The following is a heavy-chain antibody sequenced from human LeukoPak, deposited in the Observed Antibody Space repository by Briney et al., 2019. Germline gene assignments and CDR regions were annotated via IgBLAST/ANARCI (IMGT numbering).Heavy chain of an antibody. D-gene: IGHD6-19*01. CDR1: GFPHHNHA. Sequence: GGSLRPSCAASGFPHHNHAVSWAGQGPGKGLEWGSTMRTTGGSTYYADSVKGRFAISRNNSKNTLYLQMNSLRAEDTAVYFCARYNSVIDYWGQGTLVTVSS. CDR3: ARYNSVIDY. J-gene: IGHJ4*02. CDR2: MRTTGGST. V-gene: IGHV3-23*01.